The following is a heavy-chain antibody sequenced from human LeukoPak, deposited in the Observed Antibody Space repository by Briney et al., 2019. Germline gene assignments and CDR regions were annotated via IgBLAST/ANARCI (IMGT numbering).Heavy chain of an antibody. V-gene: IGHV3-11*04. CDR3: AKGGNILTGSRDWFDP. CDR1: GFTFSDYY. J-gene: IGHJ5*02. D-gene: IGHD3-9*01. Sequence: GGSLRLSCAATGFTFSDYYMSWIRQAPGKGLEWVSYISSSGSTIYYADSVKGRFTISRDNSKNTLYLQMNSLRAEDTAVYYCAKGGNILTGSRDWFDPWGQGTLVTVSS. CDR2: ISSSGSTI.